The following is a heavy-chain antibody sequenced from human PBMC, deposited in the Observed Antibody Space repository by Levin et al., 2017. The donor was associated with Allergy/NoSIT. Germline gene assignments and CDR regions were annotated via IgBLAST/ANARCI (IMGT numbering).Heavy chain of an antibody. J-gene: IGHJ6*02. D-gene: IGHD3-3*01. CDR2: MFSGGRT. CDR3: VRERVVLSFSYGMDV. CDR1: GFRVSNNY. V-gene: IGHV3-53*01. Sequence: LSLTCAASGFRVSNNYMTWVRQAPGRGLEWVSVMFSGGRTYYADSVTGRFTISRDNSKNTLYLQMNSLKAEDTAVYYCVRERVVLSFSYGMDVWGQGTTVSVSS.